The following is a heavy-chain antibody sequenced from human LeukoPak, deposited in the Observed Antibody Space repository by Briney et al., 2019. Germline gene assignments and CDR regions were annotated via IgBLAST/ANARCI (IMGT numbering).Heavy chain of an antibody. Sequence: SETLSLTCAVYGGSFSGYYWSWIRQPPGKGLEWIGEINHSGSTNYNPSLKSRVTISVGTSRTQFSLRLSSVTAADTAVYYCARGTNYYNYGMDVWGQGTTVTVSS. V-gene: IGHV4-34*01. D-gene: IGHD3-3*01. CDR1: GGSFSGYY. J-gene: IGHJ6*02. CDR2: INHSGST. CDR3: ARGTNYYNYGMDV.